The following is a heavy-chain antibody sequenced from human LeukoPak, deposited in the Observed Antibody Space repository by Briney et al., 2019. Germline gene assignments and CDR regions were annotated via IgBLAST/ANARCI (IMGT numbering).Heavy chain of an antibody. CDR1: GVSFDDYY. Sequence: PSETLSLTCAVSGVSFDDYYWSWVRQTPGKGLEWIGEINHSGYTNDSPSLKSRVTLSIDTSRKQFSLHQRSVTVADAGIYYCTRMTTGHDYWGQGTLVTVSS. CDR3: TRMTTGHDY. J-gene: IGHJ4*02. D-gene: IGHD4-17*01. CDR2: INHSGYT. V-gene: IGHV4-34*01.